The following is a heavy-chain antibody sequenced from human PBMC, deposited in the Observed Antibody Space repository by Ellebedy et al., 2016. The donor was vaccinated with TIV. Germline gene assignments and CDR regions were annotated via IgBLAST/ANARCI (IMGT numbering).Heavy chain of an antibody. Sequence: SETLSLTCAVYGGSFSGYYWSWIRQPPGKGLEWIGEINHSGSTNYNPSLKSRVTISVDTSKNQFSLKLNSVTAADTAVYYCARETMTTVNCFDYWGQGTLVTVSS. CDR2: INHSGST. J-gene: IGHJ4*02. V-gene: IGHV4-34*01. D-gene: IGHD4-17*01. CDR1: GGSFSGYY. CDR3: ARETMTTVNCFDY.